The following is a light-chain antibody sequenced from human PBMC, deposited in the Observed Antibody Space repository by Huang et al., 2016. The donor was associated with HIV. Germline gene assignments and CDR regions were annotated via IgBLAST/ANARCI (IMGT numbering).Light chain of an antibody. CDR3: QQTYSAPVT. J-gene: IGKJ4*01. CDR2: FST. V-gene: IGKV1-39*01. Sequence: DIQVTQSPSSLSASVGDRVTIPCRTSQRISNHLSWYQQKIWKCPKLLIYFSTVLQSGVPSRFTGSGSGTDFTLTINSLQPEDFATYYCQQTYSAPVTFGGGTRVEIK. CDR1: QRISNH.